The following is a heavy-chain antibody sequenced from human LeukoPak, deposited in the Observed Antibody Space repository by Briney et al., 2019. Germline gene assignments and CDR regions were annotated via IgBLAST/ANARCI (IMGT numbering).Heavy chain of an antibody. V-gene: IGHV3-30*18. Sequence: GRSLRLSCAASGFTFSSYGMHWVRQAPGEGLEWVAVISYDGSNKYYADSVKGRFTISRDNSKNTLYLQMNSLRAEDTAVYYCAKGIGAYYGSGSYIDYWGQGTLVTVSS. CDR1: GFTFSSYG. CDR3: AKGIGAYYGSGSYIDY. CDR2: ISYDGSNK. J-gene: IGHJ4*02. D-gene: IGHD3-10*01.